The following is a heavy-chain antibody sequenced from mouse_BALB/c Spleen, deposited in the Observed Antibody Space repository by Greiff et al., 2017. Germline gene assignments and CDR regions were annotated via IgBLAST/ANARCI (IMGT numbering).Heavy chain of an antibody. CDR1: GYTFTSYW. J-gene: IGHJ4*01. V-gene: IGHV1S81*02. Sequence: VQLQQPGAELVKPGASVKLSCKASGYTFTSYWMHWVKQRPGQGLEWIGEINPSNGRTNYNEKFKSKATLTVDKSSSTAYMQLSSPTSEDSAVYYCARSEDAMDYWGQGTSVTVSS. CDR2: INPSNGRT. CDR3: ARSEDAMDY.